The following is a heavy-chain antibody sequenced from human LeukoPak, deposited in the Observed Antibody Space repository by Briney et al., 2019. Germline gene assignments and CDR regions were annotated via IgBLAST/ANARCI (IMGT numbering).Heavy chain of an antibody. D-gene: IGHD6-13*01. CDR2: IKQDGSEK. CDR3: AKDIAAAHDAFDI. Sequence: GGSLRLSCAASGFTFSSYWMSWVCQAPGKGLEWVANIKQDGSEKYYVDSVKGRFTISRDNAKNSLYLQMNSLRAEDTALYYCAKDIAAAHDAFDIWGQGTMVTVSS. CDR1: GFTFSSYW. V-gene: IGHV3-7*03. J-gene: IGHJ3*02.